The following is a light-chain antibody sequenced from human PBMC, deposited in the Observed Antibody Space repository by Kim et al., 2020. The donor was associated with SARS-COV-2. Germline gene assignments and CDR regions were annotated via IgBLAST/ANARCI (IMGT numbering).Light chain of an antibody. Sequence: SATGGDRVTITCRASQSISTWLAWYQQKPGNAPRLLIYKASFLESGVPSRFSGSGSGTEFSLTITSLQPDDFATYFCQHYNSYPYTFGQGTKLEI. CDR1: QSISTW. V-gene: IGKV1-5*03. CDR2: KAS. J-gene: IGKJ2*01. CDR3: QHYNSYPYT.